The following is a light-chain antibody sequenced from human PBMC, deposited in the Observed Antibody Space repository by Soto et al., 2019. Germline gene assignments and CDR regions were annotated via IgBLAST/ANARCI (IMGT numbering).Light chain of an antibody. J-gene: IGLJ1*01. CDR3: RSYTSSITLFV. CDR2: DVS. Sequence: QSVLTQPASVSGSPGQSITISCTGTSSDVGGYNYVSWYQQHPGKAPKLMIYDVSNRPSGVSNRFSGSKSGNTASLTISGLQAEDEADYYCRSYTSSITLFVFGTGTKLTVL. V-gene: IGLV2-14*01. CDR1: SSDVGGYNY.